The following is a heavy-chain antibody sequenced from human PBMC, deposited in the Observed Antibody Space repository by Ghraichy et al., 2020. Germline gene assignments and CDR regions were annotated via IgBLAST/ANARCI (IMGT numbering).Heavy chain of an antibody. Sequence: SETLSLTCAVYGGSFSGYYWSWIRQPPGKGLEWIGEINHSGSTNYNPSLKSRVTISVDTSKNQFSLKLSSVTAADTAVYYCARPFGAWGWYFDLWGRGTLVTVSS. CDR1: GGSFSGYY. V-gene: IGHV4-34*01. CDR3: ARPFGAWGWYFDL. D-gene: IGHD3-3*01. CDR2: INHSGST. J-gene: IGHJ2*01.